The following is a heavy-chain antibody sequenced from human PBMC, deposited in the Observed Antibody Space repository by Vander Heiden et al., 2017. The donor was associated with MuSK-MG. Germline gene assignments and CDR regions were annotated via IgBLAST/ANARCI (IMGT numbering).Heavy chain of an antibody. J-gene: IGHJ1*01. CDR2: FDPEDGET. Sequence: QVQLVQSGAEVKKPGASVKVSCKVSGYTLTELSMHWVRQAPGKGLEWMGGFDPEDGETIYAQKFQGRVTMTEDTSTDTAYMELSSLRSEDTAVYYCATGRRDPALHYGDYEGGEYFQHWGQGTLVTVSS. D-gene: IGHD4-17*01. CDR1: GYTLTELS. CDR3: ATGRRDPALHYGDYEGGEYFQH. V-gene: IGHV1-24*01.